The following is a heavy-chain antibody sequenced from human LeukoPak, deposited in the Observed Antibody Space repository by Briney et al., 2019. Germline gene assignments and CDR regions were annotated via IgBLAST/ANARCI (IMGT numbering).Heavy chain of an antibody. CDR3: ARWLYSDTAMVYYFDY. D-gene: IGHD5-18*01. Sequence: PSETLSLTCTVSGASISSYYWSWIRQPPGKGLEWIGYIYYSGSTNYNPSLKSRVTISVDTSKNQFSLKLSSVTAADTAVYYCARWLYSDTAMVYYFDYWGQGTLVTVSS. CDR2: IYYSGST. J-gene: IGHJ4*02. CDR1: GASISSYY. V-gene: IGHV4-59*01.